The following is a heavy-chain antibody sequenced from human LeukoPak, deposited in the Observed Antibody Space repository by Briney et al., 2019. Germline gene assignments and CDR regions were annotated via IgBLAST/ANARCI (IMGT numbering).Heavy chain of an antibody. V-gene: IGHV4-34*01. CDR3: ARGRYYDILTGYPTANYYYMDV. D-gene: IGHD3-9*01. CDR1: GGSFSGYY. J-gene: IGHJ6*03. Sequence: SETLSLTCAVYGGSFSGYYWSWIRQPPGKGLEWIGEINHSGSTNYNPSLKSRVTISVDTSKNQFSLKLSSVTAADTAVYYCARGRYYDILTGYPTANYYYMDVWGKGTTVTVSS. CDR2: INHSGST.